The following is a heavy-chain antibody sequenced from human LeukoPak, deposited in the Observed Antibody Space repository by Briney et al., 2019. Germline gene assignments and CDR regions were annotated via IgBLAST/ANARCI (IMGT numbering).Heavy chain of an antibody. CDR2: IKKDGSEK. J-gene: IGHJ4*02. D-gene: IGHD2-2*01. Sequence: GGSLRLSCAPSGFTFSSYWMSWVRQAPGKGLEWVANIKKDGSEKYYVDSVRGRFTISRDNAKNLVYLQMNSLRAEDTAVYYCARSTYCSSTSCPFDYWGQGTLVTVSS. V-gene: IGHV3-7*01. CDR1: GFTFSSYW. CDR3: ARSTYCSSTSCPFDY.